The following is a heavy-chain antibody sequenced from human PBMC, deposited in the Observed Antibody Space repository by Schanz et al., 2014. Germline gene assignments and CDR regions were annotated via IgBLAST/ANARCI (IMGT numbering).Heavy chain of an antibody. CDR1: GGSISSGNYY. Sequence: QVQLQESGPGLVKPSQTLSLTCTVSGGSISSGNYYWNWIRQPAGKGLEWIGRIYTSGSTNYNPSLKSRVTISVDTSKNHFSLTLSSVAAADTAVYYCAKQHIVRGVIYLNWFDSWGQGTLVTVSS. V-gene: IGHV4-61*02. CDR3: AKQHIVRGVIYLNWFDS. D-gene: IGHD3-10*01. J-gene: IGHJ5*01. CDR2: IYTSGST.